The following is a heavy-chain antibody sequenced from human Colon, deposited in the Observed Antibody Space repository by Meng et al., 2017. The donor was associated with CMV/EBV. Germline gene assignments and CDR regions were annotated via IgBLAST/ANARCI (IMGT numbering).Heavy chain of an antibody. CDR2: IKEDGRGQ. V-gene: IGHV3-7*01. CDR3: VRYENLQNGMDV. CDR1: GFTFNTFW. D-gene: IGHD1-1*01. Sequence: GGSLRLSCAASGFTFNTFWMTWVRQAPGKGLERVANIKEDGRGQWYVDSVKGRFTISRDNARKSLYLQMNSLRAEDTAVYYCVRYENLQNGMDVWGQGTTVTVSS. J-gene: IGHJ6*02.